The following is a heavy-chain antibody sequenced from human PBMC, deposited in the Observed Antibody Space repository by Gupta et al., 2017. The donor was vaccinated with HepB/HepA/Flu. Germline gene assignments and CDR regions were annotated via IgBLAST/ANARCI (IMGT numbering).Heavy chain of an antibody. Sequence: EVQLVESGGGLVQPGGSLRLSCAASGFTFSSYWVHWVRQVPGKGLVWVSRINNDGSITSYADSVKGRFTISRDNAKNTVSLQMNSLRAEDTAVYYCVRGGSRSGYYYYYMDVWGKGTTVTVYS. J-gene: IGHJ6*03. CDR1: GFTFSSYW. V-gene: IGHV3-74*01. CDR2: INNDGSIT. CDR3: VRGGSRSGYYYYYMDV.